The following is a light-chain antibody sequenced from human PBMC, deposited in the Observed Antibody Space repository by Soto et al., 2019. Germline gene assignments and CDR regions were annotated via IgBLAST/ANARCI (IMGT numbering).Light chain of an antibody. Sequence: EVVMTQSQATLSVSPGEGATLSCRASESVGTYLAWYQQKPGQAPRLLIYGASTRATGIPARFSGSGSGTEFTLTISSLQSEDFVVYYCQQYNKWPRTFGQGTKVEIK. V-gene: IGKV3-15*01. CDR3: QQYNKWPRT. J-gene: IGKJ1*01. CDR2: GAS. CDR1: ESVGTY.